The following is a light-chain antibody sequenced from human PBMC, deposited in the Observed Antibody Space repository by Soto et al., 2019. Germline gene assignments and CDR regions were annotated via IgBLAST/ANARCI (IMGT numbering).Light chain of an antibody. J-gene: IGKJ3*01. CDR2: GAS. CDR1: QSVSSY. V-gene: IGKV3-15*01. CDR3: QQYHNWLGT. Sequence: EIVMTQSPATLSVSPGERATLSCRASQSVSSYLAWYQQKPGQAPRLLIYGASTRATGIPARFSGSGSGTEFTLTISSLQSEDFAVYYCQQYHNWLGTFGPGTKVDI.